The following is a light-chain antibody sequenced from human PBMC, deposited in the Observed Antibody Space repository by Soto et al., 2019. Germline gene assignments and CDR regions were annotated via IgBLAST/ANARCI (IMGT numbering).Light chain of an antibody. J-gene: IGKJ5*01. V-gene: IGKV1-9*01. Sequence: DIQLTQSPSFLSASVGDRVTITCRASQGISSYLAWYQQKQGKAPKXLIYAASTLQSGVPSRFSGSGSGTELTITISSLQPEDFETYDCQQLNSYPITFGQGTRLEIK. CDR3: QQLNSYPIT. CDR1: QGISSY. CDR2: AAS.